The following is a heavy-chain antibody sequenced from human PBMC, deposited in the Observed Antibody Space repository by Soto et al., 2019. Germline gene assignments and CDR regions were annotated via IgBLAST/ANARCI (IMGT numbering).Heavy chain of an antibody. D-gene: IGHD1-26*01. CDR1: GFTSTYYG. V-gene: IGHV3-23*01. CDR3: AKYLVGATAWFDS. Sequence: GGSLRLSCVASGFTSTYYGMSWVRQAPGKGLEWVSASSSAGNTYYADSVKGRFTISRDNSKNTLYLDMNSLRAEDTAVYYCAKYLVGATAWFDSWGQGTLVTVSS. J-gene: IGHJ5*01. CDR2: SSSAGNT.